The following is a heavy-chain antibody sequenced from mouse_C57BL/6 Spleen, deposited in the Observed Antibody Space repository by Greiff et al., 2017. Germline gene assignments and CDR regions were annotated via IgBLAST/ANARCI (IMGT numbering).Heavy chain of an antibody. V-gene: IGHV1-52*01. CDR1: GYTFTSYW. D-gene: IGHD1-1*01. CDR2: IDPSDSET. J-gene: IGHJ1*03. Sequence: QVQLQQPGAELVRPGSSVKLSCKASGYTFTSYWMHWVKQRPIQGLEWIGNIDPSDSETHYNQKFKDKATLTVDKSSSTAYMQLSSLTSEDSAVYYCARQHYGSSYGYFDVWGTGTTVTVSS. CDR3: ARQHYGSSYGYFDV.